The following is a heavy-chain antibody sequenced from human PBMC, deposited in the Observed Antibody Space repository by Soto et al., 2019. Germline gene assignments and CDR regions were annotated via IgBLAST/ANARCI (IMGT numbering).Heavy chain of an antibody. Sequence: ASVKVSCKVSGYTLTELSMHWVRQAPGKGLEWMGGFDPEDGETIYAQKFQGRVTMTEDTSTDTAYMELSSLRSEDTAVYYCATDQDYYDSSGYPQLPRPWGQGTLVTVSP. CDR1: GYTLTELS. J-gene: IGHJ5*02. CDR2: FDPEDGET. CDR3: ATDQDYYDSSGYPQLPRP. D-gene: IGHD3-22*01. V-gene: IGHV1-24*01.